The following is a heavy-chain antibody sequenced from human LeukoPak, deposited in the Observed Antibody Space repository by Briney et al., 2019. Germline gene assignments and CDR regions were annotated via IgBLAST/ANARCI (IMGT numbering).Heavy chain of an antibody. CDR2: IYYSGST. D-gene: IGHD3-10*01. V-gene: IGHV4-39*07. CDR1: GGSINSDSYY. Sequence: SETLSLTCTVSGGSINSDSYYWGWIRQPPGKGLEWFGSIYYSGSTYYNPSLKSRVTILVDMSNNQFSLMLSSVTAADTAVYYCARVVGGSGSYIGHWGQGTLVTVSS. CDR3: ARVVGGSGSYIGH. J-gene: IGHJ4*02.